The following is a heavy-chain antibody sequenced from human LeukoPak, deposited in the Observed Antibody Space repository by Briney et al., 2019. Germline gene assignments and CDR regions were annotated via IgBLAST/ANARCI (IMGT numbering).Heavy chain of an antibody. CDR3: ARASYYDFWSGYYRYYYGMDV. D-gene: IGHD3-3*01. J-gene: IGHJ6*02. CDR2: INPSGGSR. Sequence: GASVKVSCKASGYTFTSYYMHWVRQAPGQGLEWMGIINPSGGSRSYAQKFQGRVTMTRDTSTSTVYMELSSLRSEDTAVYYCARASYYDFWSGYYRYYYGMDVWGQGTTVTVSS. V-gene: IGHV1-46*01. CDR1: GYTFTSYY.